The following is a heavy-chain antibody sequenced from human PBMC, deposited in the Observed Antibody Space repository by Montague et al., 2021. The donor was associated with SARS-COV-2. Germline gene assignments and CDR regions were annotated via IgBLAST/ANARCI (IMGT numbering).Heavy chain of an antibody. CDR1: GGSITSNNW. CDR3: ARQYYDSSGEDAFDI. J-gene: IGHJ3*02. CDR2: MFHTGST. D-gene: IGHD3-22*01. V-gene: IGHV4-4*02. Sequence: SETLSLTCAVSGGSITSNNWWTWIRQPPGKGLEWIGEMFHTGSTNYNPSLKSRVTISVDTSKNQFSLKLSSVTAADTAVYYCARQYYDSSGEDAFDIWGQGTMVTVSS.